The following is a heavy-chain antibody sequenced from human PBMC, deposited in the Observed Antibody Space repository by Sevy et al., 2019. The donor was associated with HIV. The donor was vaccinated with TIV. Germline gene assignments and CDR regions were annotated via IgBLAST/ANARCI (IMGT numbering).Heavy chain of an antibody. Sequence: ASVKVSCKASGYTFSNYAVSWVRQAPGQGLEWLGWISADNGNKKYAQKFQGRVTMTTDTSTSTAYLELRSLRSDDTAVYYGARESRAAGKDYWGQGTLVTVSS. CDR1: GYTFSNYA. J-gene: IGHJ4*02. CDR3: ARESRAAGKDY. D-gene: IGHD6-13*01. CDR2: ISADNGNK. V-gene: IGHV1-18*01.